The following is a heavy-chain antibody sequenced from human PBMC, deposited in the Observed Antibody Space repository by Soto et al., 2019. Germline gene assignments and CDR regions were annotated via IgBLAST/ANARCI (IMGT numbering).Heavy chain of an antibody. CDR1: GFTFSSYG. CDR3: AKVATVRGVIIDY. D-gene: IGHD3-10*01. J-gene: IGHJ4*02. V-gene: IGHV3-30*18. Sequence: GGSLRLSCAASGFTFSSYGMHWVRQAPGEGLEWVAVMSYDGSNKYYADSVKGRFTISRDNSKNTLYLQMNSLRAEDTAVYYCAKVATVRGVIIDYWGQGTLVTVSS. CDR2: MSYDGSNK.